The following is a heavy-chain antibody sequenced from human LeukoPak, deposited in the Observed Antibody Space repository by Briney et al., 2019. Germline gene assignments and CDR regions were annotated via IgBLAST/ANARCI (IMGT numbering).Heavy chain of an antibody. CDR1: GYTFTSYG. CDR3: ARDWYIVGATTLEYYFDY. V-gene: IGHV1-18*01. J-gene: IGHJ4*02. CDR2: ISAYNGNT. D-gene: IGHD1-26*01. Sequence: ASVKVSCKSSGYTFTSYGISWVRQAPGQGLEWMGWISAYNGNTNYAQKLQGRVTMTTDTSTSTAYMELRSLRSDDTAVYYCARDWYIVGATTLEYYFDYWGQGTLVTVSS.